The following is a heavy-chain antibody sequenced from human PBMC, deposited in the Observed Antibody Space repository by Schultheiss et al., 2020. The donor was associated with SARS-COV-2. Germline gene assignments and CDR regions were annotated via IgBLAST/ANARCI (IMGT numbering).Heavy chain of an antibody. CDR2: IYYSGST. Sequence: SETLSLTCAVYGGSFSGYYWSWIRQPPGKGLEWIGYIYYSGSTYYNPSLKSRVTISVVTSKNQFSLKLSSVTAADTAVYYCARGLGRVYPRSIVVVPAAGAEYFQHWGQGTLVTVSS. D-gene: IGHD2-2*01. V-gene: IGHV4-34*09. CDR3: ARGLGRVYPRSIVVVPAAGAEYFQH. CDR1: GGSFSGYY. J-gene: IGHJ1*01.